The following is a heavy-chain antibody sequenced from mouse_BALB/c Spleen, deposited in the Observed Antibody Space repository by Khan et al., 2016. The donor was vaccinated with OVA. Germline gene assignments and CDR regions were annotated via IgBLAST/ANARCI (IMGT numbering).Heavy chain of an antibody. J-gene: IGHJ2*01. CDR3: TRDRIDY. V-gene: IGHV1-7*01. Sequence: VQLQQSGAELAKPGASVKMSCKASGYTFTTYWMHWVKQRPGQGLEWIGYINPTSGYTDYNEKFKDRATLSADKSSSTAYMQLSSLTSEDSAVYCCTRDRIDYWGPSTTLTVSS. CDR1: GYTFTTYW. CDR2: INPTSGYT.